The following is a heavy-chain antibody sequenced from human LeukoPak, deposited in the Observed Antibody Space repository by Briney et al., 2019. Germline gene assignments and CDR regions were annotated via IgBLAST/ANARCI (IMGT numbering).Heavy chain of an antibody. CDR1: GGTFSSYA. Sequence: GASVKVSCKASGGTFSSYAISWVRQAPGQGLEWMGGIIPIFGTANYAQKFQGRVTITADESTSTAYMELSSLRSEDTAVYYCARSFGYYDSSGSDYWGQGTLVTVSS. J-gene: IGHJ4*02. CDR2: IIPIFGTA. D-gene: IGHD3-22*01. CDR3: ARSFGYYDSSGSDY. V-gene: IGHV1-69*01.